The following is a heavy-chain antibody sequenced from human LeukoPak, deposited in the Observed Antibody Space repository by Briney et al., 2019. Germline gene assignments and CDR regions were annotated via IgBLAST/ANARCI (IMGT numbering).Heavy chain of an antibody. J-gene: IGHJ6*03. D-gene: IGHD1-26*01. Sequence: PGGSLRLSCAASGFTFSSYEMNWVRQAPGKGLEWVSYISGSGNTIYYADSVKGRFTISRDNAKSSLYLQMNSLRAEDTAVYYCARDPYSGSYGADYYYYMDVWGKGTTVTISS. CDR2: ISGSGNTI. V-gene: IGHV3-48*03. CDR3: ARDPYSGSYGADYYYYMDV. CDR1: GFTFSSYE.